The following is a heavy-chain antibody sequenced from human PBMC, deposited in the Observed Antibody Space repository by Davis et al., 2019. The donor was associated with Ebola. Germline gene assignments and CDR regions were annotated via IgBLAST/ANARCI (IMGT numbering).Heavy chain of an antibody. Sequence: GGSLRLSCKGSGYSFTSYWISWVRQMPGKGLEWMGRFDPSDSYTNYSPSFQGHVTISADKSISTAYLQWSSLKASDTAMYYCARIYCSSTSCYTGIYYYYYMDVWGKGTTVTVSS. CDR1: GYSFTSYW. D-gene: IGHD2-2*02. CDR3: ARIYCSSTSCYTGIYYYYYMDV. J-gene: IGHJ6*03. CDR2: FDPSDSYT. V-gene: IGHV5-10-1*01.